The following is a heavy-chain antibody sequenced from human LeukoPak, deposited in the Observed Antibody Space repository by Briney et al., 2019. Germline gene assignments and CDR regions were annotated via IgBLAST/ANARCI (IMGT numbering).Heavy chain of an antibody. CDR3: AKRADSSAHSFDY. CDR1: GFTFSSYA. D-gene: IGHD3-22*01. J-gene: IGHJ4*02. Sequence: GGSLRLSCAASGFTFSSYAMHWVRQAPGKGLEWVAVIPYDGSNKYYADSVKGRFTISRDNAKNSLYLQMDSLRVEDTAVYYCAKRADSSAHSFDYWGQGTLVTVSS. V-gene: IGHV3-30*07. CDR2: IPYDGSNK.